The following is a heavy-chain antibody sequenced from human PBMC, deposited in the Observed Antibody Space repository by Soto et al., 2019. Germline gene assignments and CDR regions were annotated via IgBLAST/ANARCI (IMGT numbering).Heavy chain of an antibody. D-gene: IGHD3-9*01. CDR3: ARGVRYFDWSNWSDT. V-gene: IGHV4-34*01. CDR1: GGSFSGYY. J-gene: IGHJ5*02. CDR2: INHSGST. Sequence: SETLSLTCAVYGGSFSGYYWSWIRQPPGKGLEWIGEINHSGSTNYNPSLKSRVTISVDTSKNQFSLKLSSVTAADTAVYYCARGVRYFDWSNWSDTWGQGTLVTVSA.